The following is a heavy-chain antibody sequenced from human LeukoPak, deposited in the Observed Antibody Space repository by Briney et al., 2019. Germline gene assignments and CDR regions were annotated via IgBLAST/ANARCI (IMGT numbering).Heavy chain of an antibody. V-gene: IGHV1-69*05. Sequence: RASVKVTCNASGGTFSSYAFSWVRQAPGQGLEWMGGIIPIFGTANYAQKFQGRVTITTDESTSTAYMELSSLRSEDTAVYYCARGHYYGSGNPLFDYWGQGTLVTVSS. J-gene: IGHJ4*02. CDR1: GGTFSSYA. D-gene: IGHD3-10*01. CDR2: IIPIFGTA. CDR3: ARGHYYGSGNPLFDY.